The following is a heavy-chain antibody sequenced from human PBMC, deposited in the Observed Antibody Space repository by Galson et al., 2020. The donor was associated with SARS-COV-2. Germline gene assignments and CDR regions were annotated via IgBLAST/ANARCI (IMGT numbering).Heavy chain of an antibody. CDR3: ARGSSPNHGMDV. Sequence: SETLSLTCAVYGGSFSGYSWSWIRQPPGKGLEWIGEINHSGSTNYNPSLKSRVTISVDTSKNQFSLKLSSVTAADTAVYYCARGSSPNHGMDVWGQGTTVTVSS. V-gene: IGHV4-34*01. CDR2: INHSGST. J-gene: IGHJ6*02. CDR1: GGSFSGYS. D-gene: IGHD6-6*01.